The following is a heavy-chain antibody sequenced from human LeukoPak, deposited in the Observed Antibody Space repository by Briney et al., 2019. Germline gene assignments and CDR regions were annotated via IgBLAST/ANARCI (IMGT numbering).Heavy chain of an antibody. CDR1: GYTFTSYG. CDR3: GRDLYDFWSGYYTGIDY. Sequence: ASVNVSCTASGYTFTSYGISWVRQAPGQGLEWMGWISAYNGNTNYAQKLQGRVTMTTDTSTSTAYMELRSLRSDDTAVYYCGRDLYDFWSGYYTGIDYWGQGTLVTVSS. J-gene: IGHJ4*02. CDR2: ISAYNGNT. D-gene: IGHD3-3*01. V-gene: IGHV1-18*01.